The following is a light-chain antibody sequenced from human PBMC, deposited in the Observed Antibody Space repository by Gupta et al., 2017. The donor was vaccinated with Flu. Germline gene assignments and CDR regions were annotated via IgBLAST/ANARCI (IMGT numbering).Light chain of an antibody. Sequence: ETVLTQSPATLSLSPGERATLSCRTSQSVDIYLAWYQQKPGQAPRLLIYDTSNRATGDPARFSGSGFGTDFTLTISSREPEDFAVYYCQQRKNWPPLTFGQGTRLEIK. CDR3: QQRKNWPPLT. V-gene: IGKV3-11*01. CDR1: QSVDIY. CDR2: DTS. J-gene: IGKJ5*01.